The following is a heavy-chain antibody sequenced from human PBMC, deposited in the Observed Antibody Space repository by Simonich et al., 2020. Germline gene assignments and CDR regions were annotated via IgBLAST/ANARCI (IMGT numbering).Heavy chain of an antibody. CDR3: ARDQGGRAAAATDY. Sequence: QVQLVQSGAEVKKPGASVKVSCKASGYTFTSYGISWVVQAPGQGLEWMGRNSAYNGNTNYAQKLQGRVTMTTDTSASTAYMELRSLRSDDTAVYYCARDQGGRAAAATDYWGQGTLVTVSS. CDR1: GYTFTSYG. CDR2: NSAYNGNT. V-gene: IGHV1-18*01. D-gene: IGHD6-13*01. J-gene: IGHJ4*02.